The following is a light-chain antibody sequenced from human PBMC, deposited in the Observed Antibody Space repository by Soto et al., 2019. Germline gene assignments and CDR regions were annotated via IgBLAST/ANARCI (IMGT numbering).Light chain of an antibody. CDR1: QGVSIS. CDR2: GAS. V-gene: IGKV3-15*01. Sequence: EIVMTQSPATLSVSPGERATLSCRASQGVSISLAWFQQKPGQSPRLLIYGASTRATCIPARFSGSGSGTEFTLTISSLQSEEFAVYYCQQYNNWPQTSGQGTKLEIK. CDR3: QQYNNWPQT. J-gene: IGKJ2*01.